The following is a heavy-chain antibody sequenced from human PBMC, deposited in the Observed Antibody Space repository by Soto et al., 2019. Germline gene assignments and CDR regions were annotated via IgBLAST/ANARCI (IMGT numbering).Heavy chain of an antibody. CDR2: IYYSGST. CDR1: GGSISSYY. D-gene: IGHD3-10*01. CDR3: ARNSYYGSGSYYPNYYGMDV. Sequence: QVQLQESGPGLVKSSETLSLTCTVSGGSISSYYWSWIRQPPGKGLEWIGYIYYSGSTNYNPSLKSRVTISVDTSKNQFSLKLSSVTAADTAVYYCARNSYYGSGSYYPNYYGMDVWGQGTTVTVSS. J-gene: IGHJ6*02. V-gene: IGHV4-59*01.